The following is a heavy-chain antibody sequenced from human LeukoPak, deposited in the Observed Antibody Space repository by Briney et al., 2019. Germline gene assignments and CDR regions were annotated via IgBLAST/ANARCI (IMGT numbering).Heavy chain of an antibody. CDR1: GYTFTSYG. D-gene: IGHD6-13*01. CDR3: ARVYRSWYGGNWFDP. Sequence: ASVKVSCKASGYTFTSYGISWVRQAPGQGLEWMGWISAYNGNTNYAQKLQGRVTMTTDTSTSTAYMELRSLRSDVTAVYYCARVYRSWYGGNWFDPWGQGTLVTVSS. J-gene: IGHJ5*02. V-gene: IGHV1-18*01. CDR2: ISAYNGNT.